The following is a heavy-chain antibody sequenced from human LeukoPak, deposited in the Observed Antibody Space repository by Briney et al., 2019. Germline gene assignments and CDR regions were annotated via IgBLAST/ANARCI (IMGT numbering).Heavy chain of an antibody. V-gene: IGHV1-18*01. CDR1: GYTFTSYG. J-gene: IGHJ3*02. Sequence: ASVKVSCKASGYTFTSYGISWVRQAPGQGLEWMGWISAYNGNTNYAQKLQGRVTMTTDTSTSTAYMELRSLRSDDTAVYYCARGRESITKIGVVTDGAFDIWGQGTMVTVSS. CDR3: ARGRESITKIGVVTDGAFDI. CDR2: ISAYNGNT. D-gene: IGHD3-22*01.